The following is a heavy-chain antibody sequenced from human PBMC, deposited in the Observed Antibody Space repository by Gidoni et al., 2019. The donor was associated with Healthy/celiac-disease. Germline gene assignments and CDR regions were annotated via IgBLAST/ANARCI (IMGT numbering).Heavy chain of an antibody. J-gene: IGHJ3*02. V-gene: IGHV3-48*01. CDR3: ASIGVGAPHGAFDI. Sequence: EVQLVESGGGLVQPGGSLRLYCAASGFTFSCYSMNWVRQAPGKGLEWVSYISSSSSTIYYADSVKGRFTISRDNAKNSLYLQMNSLRAEDTAVYYCASIGVGAPHGAFDIWGQGTMVTVSS. CDR2: ISSSSSTI. CDR1: GFTFSCYS. D-gene: IGHD1-26*01.